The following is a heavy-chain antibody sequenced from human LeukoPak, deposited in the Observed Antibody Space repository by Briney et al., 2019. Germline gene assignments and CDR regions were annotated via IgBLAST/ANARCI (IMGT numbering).Heavy chain of an antibody. J-gene: IGHJ4*02. D-gene: IGHD3/OR15-3a*01. Sequence: GGSLRLSCAASGFTFSSYAMSWVRQAPGKGLEWVSAISGSGGSTYYADSVKGRFTISRDNSKNTLYLKMNSLRAEDTAVYYCAKDQRYLDWLFPTDWGQGTLVTVSS. CDR2: ISGSGGST. CDR1: GFTFSSYA. CDR3: AKDQRYLDWLFPTD. V-gene: IGHV3-23*01.